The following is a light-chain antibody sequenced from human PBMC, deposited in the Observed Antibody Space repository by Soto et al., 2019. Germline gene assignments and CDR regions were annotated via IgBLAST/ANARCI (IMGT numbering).Light chain of an antibody. J-gene: IGLJ1*01. Sequence: QSALTQPASVSGSPGQSITISCTGTSSDVGGYNYVSWYQQHPGKAPKLMIYEVSYRPSGVSNRFSGSKSGNTASLTISGLQAEDEADYYCSSYATGDNYVFGSGTKLTVL. V-gene: IGLV2-14*01. CDR3: SSYATGDNYV. CDR1: SSDVGGYNY. CDR2: EVS.